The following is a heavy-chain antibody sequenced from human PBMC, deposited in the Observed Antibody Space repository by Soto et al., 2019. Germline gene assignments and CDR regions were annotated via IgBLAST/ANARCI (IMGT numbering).Heavy chain of an antibody. J-gene: IGHJ6*02. CDR2: INPKTAAT. V-gene: IGHV1-2*02. CDR3: ARIKWGLNYYNGMDV. CDR1: GYSFSDYF. Sequence: WASVEVSCRPSGYSFSDYFIQWVRQAPGQGLEWVAWINPKTAATNYAKKFQGRVSLTWDTSSTTAYMELTRLRPDDTAVYYCARIKWGLNYYNGMDVWGQGTTVTVSS. D-gene: IGHD1-26*01.